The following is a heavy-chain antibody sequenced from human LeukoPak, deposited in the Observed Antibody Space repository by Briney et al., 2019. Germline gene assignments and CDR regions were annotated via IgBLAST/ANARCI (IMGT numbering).Heavy chain of an antibody. V-gene: IGHV1-18*01. CDR3: ARDPESMVPFYYGMDV. J-gene: IGHJ6*02. D-gene: IGHD3-10*01. Sequence: ASVKVSCKASGYTFTSYGISWVRQAPGQGLEWMGWISAYNGNTNYAQKFQGRVTMTTDTSTSTAYMELRSLRSDDTAVYYCARDPESMVPFYYGMDVWGQGTTVTVSS. CDR2: ISAYNGNT. CDR1: GYTFTSYG.